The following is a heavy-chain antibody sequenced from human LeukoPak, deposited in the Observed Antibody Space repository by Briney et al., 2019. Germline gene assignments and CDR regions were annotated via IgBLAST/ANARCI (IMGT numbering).Heavy chain of an antibody. D-gene: IGHD1-1*01. CDR3: ARCTTGRTFGSLREIKKSREIDY. CDR1: GFTFSNYN. V-gene: IGHV3-21*01. CDR2: ITTSSSYI. Sequence: GGSLRLSCEASGFTFSNYNMNWVRQAPAKGLEWISSITTSSSYIYYADSVKGRFTISRDNAKNSLYLQMNSLTADDTAIYYCARCTTGRTFGSLREIKKSREIDYWGQGTLVTVSS. J-gene: IGHJ4*02.